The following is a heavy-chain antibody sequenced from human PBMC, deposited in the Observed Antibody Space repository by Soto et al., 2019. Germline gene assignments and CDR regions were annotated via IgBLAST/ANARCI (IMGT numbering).Heavy chain of an antibody. J-gene: IGHJ4*02. CDR2: IYRSGSA. CDR3: ARGFNWLDY. D-gene: IGHD5-12*01. Sequence: GGSLRLSCAASGFTVSSSYMSWVRQVPGKGLEWVSVIYRSGSAYYADSVKGRFTISRDNSKNTLYLQLNSLGAEDTAVYYCARGFNWLDYWGQGTLVTVSS. CDR1: GFTVSSSY. V-gene: IGHV3-53*01.